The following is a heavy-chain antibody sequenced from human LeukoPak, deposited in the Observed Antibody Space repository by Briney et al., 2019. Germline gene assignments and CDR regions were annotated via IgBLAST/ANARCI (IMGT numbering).Heavy chain of an antibody. J-gene: IGHJ4*02. CDR2: IDPKRDPKRGGT. V-gene: IGHV1-2*02. Sequence: ASVKVSCKASGYSFSGYYLHWVRQAPGQGLEWVGWIDPKRDPKRGGTNYAQKFQGRVTMTRDTSISTAYMELSSLTSDDTAVYFCARGTNGGNTIDYWGQGTLVTVSS. CDR3: ARGTNGGNTIDY. CDR1: GYSFSGYY. D-gene: IGHD4-23*01.